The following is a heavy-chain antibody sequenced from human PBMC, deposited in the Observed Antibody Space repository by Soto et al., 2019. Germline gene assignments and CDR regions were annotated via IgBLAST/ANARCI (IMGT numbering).Heavy chain of an antibody. CDR1: GGSISSYY. CDR3: ARPRGWGLGAFDI. CDR2: IYYSGST. V-gene: IGHV4-59*08. J-gene: IGHJ3*02. Sequence: PSETLSLTCTVSGGSISSYYWSWIRQPPGKGLEWIGYIYYSGSTNYNPSLKSRVTISVDTSKNQFSLKLSSVTAADTAVYYCARPRGWGLGAFDIWGQGTMVTV. D-gene: IGHD2-21*02.